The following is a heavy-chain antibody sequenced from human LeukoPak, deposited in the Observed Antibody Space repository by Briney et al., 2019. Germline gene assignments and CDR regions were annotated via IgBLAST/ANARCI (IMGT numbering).Heavy chain of an antibody. Sequence: GGSLRLSCAASGFTFSSYWMSWVRQAPGKGLEWVANIKQDGSEKYYVDSVKGRFTISRDNAKNSLYLQMNSLRAEDTAVYYCARDAPAAMVLEEENDAFDMWAQGTMVTVSS. CDR2: IKQDGSEK. J-gene: IGHJ3*02. CDR3: ARDAPAAMVLEEENDAFDM. CDR1: GFTFSSYW. D-gene: IGHD5-18*01. V-gene: IGHV3-7*01.